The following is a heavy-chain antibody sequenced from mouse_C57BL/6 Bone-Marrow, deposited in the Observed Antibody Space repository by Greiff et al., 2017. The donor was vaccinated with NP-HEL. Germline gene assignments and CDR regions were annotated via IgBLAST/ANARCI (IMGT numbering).Heavy chain of an antibody. D-gene: IGHD1-1*01. CDR3: TVVATRAMDY. V-gene: IGHV6-6*01. Sequence: EVKLEESGGGLVQPGGSMKLSCAASGFTFSDAWMDWVRQSPEKGLEWVAEIRHKGNNHANYYDEYVKGRFTISRDDSKSSVYLQLNSLRAEDTGIYYCTVVATRAMDYWGKGTSVTVSS. J-gene: IGHJ4*01. CDR2: IRHKGNNHAN. CDR1: GFTFSDAW.